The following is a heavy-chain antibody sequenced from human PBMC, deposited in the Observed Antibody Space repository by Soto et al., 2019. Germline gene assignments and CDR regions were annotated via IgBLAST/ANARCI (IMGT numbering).Heavy chain of an antibody. CDR2: ISSSSSYI. D-gene: IGHD3-22*01. V-gene: IGHV3-21*01. J-gene: IGHJ5*02. CDR1: VFTFSSYS. CDR3: ARDRYDSSGYYRST. Sequence: RGSLLLCCASSVFTFSSYSMNWVRQAPGKGLEWVSSISSSSSYIYYADSVKGRFTISRDNAKNSLYLQMNSLRAEDTAVYYCARDRYDSSGYYRSTWGQGTLVTVSS.